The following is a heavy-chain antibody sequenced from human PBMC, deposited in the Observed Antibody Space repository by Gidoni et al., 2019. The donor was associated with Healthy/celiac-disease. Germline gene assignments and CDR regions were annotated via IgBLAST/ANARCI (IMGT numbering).Heavy chain of an antibody. CDR2: INPNGGGT. D-gene: IGHD6-6*01. CDR3: ARDRLWPSMAARLWNWFDP. CDR1: GSTFTGYY. J-gene: IGHJ5*02. Sequence: QVQLAQPGAEVKQPGASVKLSCKASGSTFTGYYMHWVRQAPGQGREWMGWINPNGGGTNYAQKFQRRDTMTSDTSISTAYMELSRLSCDDTAVYYCARDRLWPSMAARLWNWFDPWGQGTLVTVSS. V-gene: IGHV1-2*02.